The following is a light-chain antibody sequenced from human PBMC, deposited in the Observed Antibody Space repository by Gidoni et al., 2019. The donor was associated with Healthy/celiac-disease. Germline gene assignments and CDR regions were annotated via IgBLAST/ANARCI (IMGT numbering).Light chain of an antibody. Sequence: IVLTQSPATLSLSPGERATLSCRASQSVSSYLAWYQQKPGQAPRLLIYDASNRATVIPARFSGSGSGTDFTLTISSLEPEDFAVYYCQQRSNPLTVGGGTKVEIK. V-gene: IGKV3-11*01. CDR2: DAS. CDR1: QSVSSY. CDR3: QQRSNPLT. J-gene: IGKJ4*01.